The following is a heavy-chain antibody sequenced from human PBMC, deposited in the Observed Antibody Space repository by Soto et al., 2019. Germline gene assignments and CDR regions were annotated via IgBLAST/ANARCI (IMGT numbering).Heavy chain of an antibody. CDR3: ERQMFIGGMDV. V-gene: IGHV4-59*08. J-gene: IGHJ6*02. CDR1: GASISSYY. CDR2: IYYSVST. Sequence: QVQLQESGPGLVKPSETLSLTCTVSGASISSYYWSWIRQPPGKGLEWIGYIYYSVSTNYNPSLKSRVTISVDTSKNQFALRVSSVTAADTAVYHCERQMFIGGMDVWGQGTTVTVSS. D-gene: IGHD2-15*01.